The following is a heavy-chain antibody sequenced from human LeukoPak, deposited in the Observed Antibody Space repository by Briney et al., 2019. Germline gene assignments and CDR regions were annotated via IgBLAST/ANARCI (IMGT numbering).Heavy chain of an antibody. Sequence: GGSLRLSCAASGFTFSSYSMNWVRQAPGKGLEWVSSISSSSSYIYYADSVKGRFTISRDNAKNSLYLQMNSLRAEDTAVYYCARGLPYSGSYYYYFDYWGQGTLVTVSS. V-gene: IGHV3-21*01. D-gene: IGHD1-26*01. CDR2: ISSSSSYI. CDR3: ARGLPYSGSYYYYFDY. CDR1: GFTFSSYS. J-gene: IGHJ4*02.